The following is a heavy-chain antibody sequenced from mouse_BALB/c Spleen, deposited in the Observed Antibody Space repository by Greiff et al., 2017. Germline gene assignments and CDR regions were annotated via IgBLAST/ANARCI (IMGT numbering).Heavy chain of an antibody. V-gene: IGHV1-82*01. Sequence: VQLQQSGPELVKPGASVKISCKASGYAFSSSWMNWVKQRPGQGLEWIGRIYPGDGDTNYNGKFKGKATLTADKSSSTAYMQLSSLTSVDSAVYFCASDPGIYAMDYWGQGTSVTVSS. CDR1: GYAFSSSW. J-gene: IGHJ4*01. CDR3: ASDPGIYAMDY. CDR2: IYPGDGDT.